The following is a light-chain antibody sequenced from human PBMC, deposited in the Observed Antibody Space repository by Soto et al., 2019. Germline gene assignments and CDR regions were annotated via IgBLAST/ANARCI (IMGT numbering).Light chain of an antibody. CDR1: SSDIGYYKY. J-gene: IGLJ1*01. V-gene: IGLV2-14*03. CDR2: DVN. Sequence: QSALTQPASVSGSPGQSITISCTGTSSDIGYYKYVSWYQQHPNGVPKVIIYDVNNRPSGISNRFSGSKSDNTASLTISGLQAEDEADYYCCSFTRSATYVFGTGTKLTVL. CDR3: CSFTRSATYV.